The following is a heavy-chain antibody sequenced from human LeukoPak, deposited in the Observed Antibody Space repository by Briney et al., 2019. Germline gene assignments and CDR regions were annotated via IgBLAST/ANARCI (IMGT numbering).Heavy chain of an antibody. CDR3: ARCSSTSCYYVY. Sequence: SETLSLTCTVSGGSISSGSYYWSWIRQPPGKGLEWIGYIYYSGSTNYNPSLKSRVTISVDTSKNQFSLKLSSVTAADTAVYYCARCSSTSCYYVYWGQGTLVTVSS. CDR1: GGSISSGSYY. D-gene: IGHD2-2*01. V-gene: IGHV4-61*01. CDR2: IYYSGST. J-gene: IGHJ4*02.